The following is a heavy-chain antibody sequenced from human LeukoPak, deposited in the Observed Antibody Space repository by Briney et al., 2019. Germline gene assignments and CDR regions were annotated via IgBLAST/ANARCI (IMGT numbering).Heavy chain of an antibody. V-gene: IGHV1-18*01. CDR1: GYTFTSYG. CDR2: ISAYNGNT. D-gene: IGHD2-2*02. Sequence: ASVKVSCKASGYTFTSYGISWVRQAPGQGLEWMGWISAYNGNTNYAQKLQGRVTMTTDTSTSTAYMELRSLRSDDTAVYYCARRVGYCSSTSCYKEDHWGQGTLVTVSS. CDR3: ARRVGYCSSTSCYKEDH. J-gene: IGHJ4*02.